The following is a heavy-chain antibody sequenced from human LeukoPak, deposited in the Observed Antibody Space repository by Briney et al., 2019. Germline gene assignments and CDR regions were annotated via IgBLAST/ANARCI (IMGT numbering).Heavy chain of an antibody. CDR1: GYTFTGYY. V-gene: IGHV1-2*04. J-gene: IGHJ6*03. Sequence: ASVKVSCKASGYTFTGYYMHWVRQAPGQGLEWVGWINPNSGGTTYAQNFQGWVTMTRDTSISTAYMELNRLTSDDTAVYYCARGCSSTSCSGDYYYMDVWGKGPRSPSP. D-gene: IGHD2-2*01. CDR3: ARGCSSTSCSGDYYYMDV. CDR2: INPNSGGT.